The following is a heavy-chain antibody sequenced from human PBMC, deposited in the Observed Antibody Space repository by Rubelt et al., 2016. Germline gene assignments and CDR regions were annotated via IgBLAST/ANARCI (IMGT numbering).Heavy chain of an antibody. Sequence: QVQLQESGPGLVKPSETLSLTCTVSGYSINTGYYWGWIRQPPGKGLEWIGSIYRSVNSYYNPSLWGRFTSSVETSGNQLSLHLTSVTAADTAVDYCARDRQLLLDYSFDYWGQGTLVTVSS. J-gene: IGHJ4*02. CDR3: ARDRQLLLDYSFDY. V-gene: IGHV4-38-2*02. CDR2: IYRSVNS. D-gene: IGHD2-15*01. CDR1: GYSINTGYY.